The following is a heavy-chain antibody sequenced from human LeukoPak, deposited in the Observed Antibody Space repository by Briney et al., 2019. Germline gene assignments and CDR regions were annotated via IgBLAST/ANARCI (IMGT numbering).Heavy chain of an antibody. J-gene: IGHJ4*02. V-gene: IGHV3-48*04. CDR1: GFTFSSYW. CDR3: ARAAHDYTVYPLRPLDLDY. CDR2: ISSSGSTI. Sequence: HPGGSLRLSCAASGFTFSSYWMSWVRQAPGKGLEWVSYISSSGSTIHYADSVKGRFTISRDNAKNSLYLQMNSLRAEDTAFYYCARAAHDYTVYPLRPLDLDYWGQGTLVTVSS. D-gene: IGHD2-2*02.